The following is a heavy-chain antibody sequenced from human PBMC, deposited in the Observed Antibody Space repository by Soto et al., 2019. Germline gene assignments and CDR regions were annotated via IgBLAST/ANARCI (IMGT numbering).Heavy chain of an antibody. CDR3: ARGVDGYNQLAFDI. V-gene: IGHV1-69*02. D-gene: IGHD5-12*01. CDR2: IIPILGIA. Sequence: QVQLVQSGAEVKKPVSSVKVSCKASGGTFSSYTISWVRQAPGQGLEWMGRIIPILGIANYAQKFQGRVTITEDKSTSTAYMELSSLRSEDTAVYYCARGVDGYNQLAFDIWGQGTMVTVSS. CDR1: GGTFSSYT. J-gene: IGHJ3*02.